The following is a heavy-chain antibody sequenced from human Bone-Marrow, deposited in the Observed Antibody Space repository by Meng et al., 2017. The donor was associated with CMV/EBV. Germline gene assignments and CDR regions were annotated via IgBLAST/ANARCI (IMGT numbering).Heavy chain of an antibody. CDR1: GYTFTSYY. Sequence: ASVKVSCKASGYTFTSYYMHWVRQAPGQGLEWMGIINPIGGSTSYAQKFQGRVTMTRDTSTSTVYMEVSSLRAEDTAVYFCARDASFTRPGWFDPWGQGTLVTVSS. CDR3: ARDASFTRPGWFDP. J-gene: IGHJ5*02. D-gene: IGHD2-15*01. CDR2: INPIGGST. V-gene: IGHV1-46*01.